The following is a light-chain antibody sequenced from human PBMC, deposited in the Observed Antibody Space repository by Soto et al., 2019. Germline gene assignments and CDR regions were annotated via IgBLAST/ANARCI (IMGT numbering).Light chain of an antibody. J-gene: IGLJ2*01. CDR3: SAYTSSITLV. CDR2: EVN. Sequence: QSVLTQPPSVSGSPGQSVTISCTGTSSDVGSYNRVSWYPQPPGTAPTLMIYEVNNRPSGVPDRFSGSTSGNTASLTISGSQVEDEADYYCSAYTSSITLVFGGGTKLTVL. V-gene: IGLV2-18*02. CDR1: SSDVGSYNR.